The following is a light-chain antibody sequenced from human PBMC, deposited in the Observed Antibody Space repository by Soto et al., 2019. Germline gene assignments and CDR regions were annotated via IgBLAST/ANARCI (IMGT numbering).Light chain of an antibody. CDR1: QSIGNW. CDR2: KAS. V-gene: IGKV1-5*03. CDR3: QQYNSS. Sequence: DIQMTQSPSTLSASVGDRVTITCRASQSIGNWLAWYQQKPGKAPKLLIYKASSLESGVPSRFSGSGSGTEFTLTISSLQPDDFATYYCQQYNSSFGQGTKVAIK. J-gene: IGKJ1*01.